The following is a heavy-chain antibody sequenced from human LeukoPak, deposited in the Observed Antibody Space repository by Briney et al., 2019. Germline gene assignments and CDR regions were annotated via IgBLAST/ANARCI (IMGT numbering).Heavy chain of an antibody. D-gene: IGHD3-10*01. CDR1: GYTLTELS. J-gene: IGHJ3*02. Sequence: ASVKVSCKVSGYTLTELSMHWVRQAPGKGLGWMGGFDPEDAEAIYAQNFQGRVTMAGDTATDTAYMELSSLRSEDTAVYYCATGTSGFSDAFDIWGHGTMVTVSS. CDR2: FDPEDAEA. CDR3: ATGTSGFSDAFDI. V-gene: IGHV1-24*01.